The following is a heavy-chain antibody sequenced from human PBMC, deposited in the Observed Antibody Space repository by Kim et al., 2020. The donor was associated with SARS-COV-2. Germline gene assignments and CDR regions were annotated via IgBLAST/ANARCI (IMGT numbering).Heavy chain of an antibody. CDR2: FYPGDSDI. Sequence: GESLKISCKGSGYSFTTYWIGWVRQMPGKGLEWMGIFYPGDSDIRYSPSFQGHVTISADKSISTAYLQWSSLKASDTAMYYCARLALGDGLEIVEVPAAWRGWYFDLCGRGTLVTV. V-gene: IGHV5-51*01. CDR3: ARLALGDGLEIVEVPAAWRGWYFDL. J-gene: IGHJ2*01. D-gene: IGHD2-2*01. CDR1: GYSFTTYW.